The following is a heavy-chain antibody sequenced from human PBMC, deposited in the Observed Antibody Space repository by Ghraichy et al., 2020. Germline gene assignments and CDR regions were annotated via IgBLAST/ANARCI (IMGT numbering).Heavy chain of an antibody. CDR3: TRQGSREDY. Sequence: GGSLRLSCAASGFTFSGSAMHWVRQASGKGLEWVGRIRSKANSYATAYAASVKGRFTISRDDSKNTAYLQMNSLKTEDTAVYYCTRQGSREDYWGQGTLVTVSS. CDR1: GFTFSGSA. J-gene: IGHJ4*02. CDR2: IRSKANSYAT. V-gene: IGHV3-73*01.